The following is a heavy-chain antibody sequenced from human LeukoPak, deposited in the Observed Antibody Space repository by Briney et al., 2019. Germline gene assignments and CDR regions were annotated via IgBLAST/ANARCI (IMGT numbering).Heavy chain of an antibody. CDR3: ARHSSGYYHYDY. J-gene: IGHJ4*02. V-gene: IGHV3-23*01. CDR1: GFTFSKYA. D-gene: IGHD3-22*01. CDR2: ISGSGGGP. Sequence: GGSLRLSCAAPGFTFSKYAMSWVRQAPGKGLEWVSAISGSGGGPYYADSVKGRFTISRDNSKNTLYLQMNSLRAEDTAVYYCARHSSGYYHYDYWGPGTPVTVAS.